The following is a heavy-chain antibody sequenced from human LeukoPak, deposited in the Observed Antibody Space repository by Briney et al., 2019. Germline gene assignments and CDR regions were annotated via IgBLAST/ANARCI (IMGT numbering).Heavy chain of an antibody. V-gene: IGHV3-30*02. CDR1: GFTFSSYG. CDR2: IWYDGSNK. CDR3: AKAIAYVAAAGTNF. D-gene: IGHD6-13*01. J-gene: IGHJ4*02. Sequence: GGSLRLSCAASGFTFSSYGMHWVRQAPGKGLEWVAVIWYDGSNKYYADSVKGRFTISRDNSKNTLYLQMNSLRAEDTAVYYCAKAIAYVAAAGTNFWGQGTLVTVSS.